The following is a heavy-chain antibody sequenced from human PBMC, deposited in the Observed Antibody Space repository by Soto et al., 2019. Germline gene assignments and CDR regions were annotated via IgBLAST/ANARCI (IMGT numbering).Heavy chain of an antibody. CDR1: GYTFTSYG. J-gene: IGHJ5*02. D-gene: IGHD3-10*01. CDR3: ARDKVTGYYYGSGSRYWFDP. V-gene: IGHV1-18*01. CDR2: ISAYNGNT. Sequence: ASVKVSCKASGYTFTSYGISWVRQAPGQGLEWMGWISAYNGNTNYAQKLQGRVTMTTDTSTSTAYMELRSLRSDDTAVYYCARDKVTGYYYGSGSRYWFDPWGQGTLVTVS.